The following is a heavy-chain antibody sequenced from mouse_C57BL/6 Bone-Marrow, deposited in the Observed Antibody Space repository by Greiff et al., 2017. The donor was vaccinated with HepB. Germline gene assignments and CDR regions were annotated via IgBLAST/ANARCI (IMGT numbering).Heavy chain of an antibody. CDR2: IDPSDSYT. CDR1: GYTFTSYW. CDR3: ARKGDSYRYVDY. Sequence: QVQLQQPGAELVKPGASVKLSCKASGYTFTSYWMPWVKQRPGQGLEWIGEIDPSDSYTNSNQKFKGKATLTVDTSSSTAYMQLSSLTSEDSAVYYGARKGDSYRYVDYWGQGTTLTVSS. J-gene: IGHJ2*01. D-gene: IGHD3-3*01. V-gene: IGHV1-50*01.